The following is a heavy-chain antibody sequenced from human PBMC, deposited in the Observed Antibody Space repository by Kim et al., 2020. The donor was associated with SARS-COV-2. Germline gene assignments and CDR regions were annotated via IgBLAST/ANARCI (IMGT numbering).Heavy chain of an antibody. CDR1: GFTFGDYA. J-gene: IGHJ5*02. D-gene: IGHD6-19*01. CDR3: AKGDSSGWYRLGWFDP. CDR2: ISFNSDNI. Sequence: GGSLRLSCAASGFTFGDYAMHWVRQAPGKGLEWVSGISFNSDNIAYADSVRGRFTISRDNAKNSLYLQMNSLRVEDTALYYCAKGDSSGWYRLGWFDPWGQGTLVTVSS. V-gene: IGHV3-9*01.